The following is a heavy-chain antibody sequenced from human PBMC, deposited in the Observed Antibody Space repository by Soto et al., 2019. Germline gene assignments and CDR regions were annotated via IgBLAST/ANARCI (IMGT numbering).Heavy chain of an antibody. V-gene: IGHV1-69*06. CDR3: ARRDTSGFLRYVDN. D-gene: IGHD3-3*01. CDR1: GGTLSSFINYP. J-gene: IGHJ4*02. CDR2: IVPNVGTV. Sequence: QMQLVQSGAEVKKPGSSVKVSCKASGGTLSSFINYPINWVRQAPGQGLEWMGGIVPNVGTVNYAQKFQGRVTITADKSTGTAYMELSSLRSEDTALYYCARRDTSGFLRYVDNWGQGTLVTVSS.